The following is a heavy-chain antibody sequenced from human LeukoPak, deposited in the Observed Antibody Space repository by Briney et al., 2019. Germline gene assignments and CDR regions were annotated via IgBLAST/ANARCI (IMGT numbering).Heavy chain of an antibody. D-gene: IGHD6-13*01. CDR2: IWNGGSNK. J-gene: IGHJ4*02. Sequence: GGSLRLSCAASGFAFSSYGMHWVRQAPAKGQEWVAGIWNGGSNKYYADSVKVRFTISRDNSKKTLYLQMNSLRAEDTAVYYCAREYGDIAASIDYWGQGTLVTVSS. CDR1: GFAFSSYG. V-gene: IGHV3-33*01. CDR3: AREYGDIAASIDY.